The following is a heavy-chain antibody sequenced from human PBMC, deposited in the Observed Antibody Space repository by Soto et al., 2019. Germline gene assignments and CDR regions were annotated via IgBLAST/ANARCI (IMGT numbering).Heavy chain of an antibody. J-gene: IGHJ4*02. Sequence: QVQLVQSGAEVKKPGASVKVSCKASEYIFTNYDFNWVRQAPGQGFEWMGWMNPNNEKTGYAQKFQGRVTMTRYTSISTAYMELSSLRSEDTAVYYCARGPRNWGFDYWGQGTLVIVSS. CDR3: ARGPRNWGFDY. D-gene: IGHD7-27*01. CDR1: EYIFTNYD. V-gene: IGHV1-8*01. CDR2: MNPNNEKT.